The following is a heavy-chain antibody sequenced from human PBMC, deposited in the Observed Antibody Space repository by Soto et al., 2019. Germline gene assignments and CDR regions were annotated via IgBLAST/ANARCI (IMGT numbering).Heavy chain of an antibody. J-gene: IGHJ3*01. V-gene: IGHV3-15*01. CDR3: NTDPGGSM. CDR1: GFTFNNAW. Sequence: EVQLVESGGGLVKPGGSLRLSCAASGFTFNNAWMTWVRQAPGKGLEWVGRIKSKADGGIIDYAAPVRGRFTISRDDSNNTVYLQMNSLKTEDTAMYYCNTDPGGSMWGQGTMVTVSS. CDR2: IKSKADGGII.